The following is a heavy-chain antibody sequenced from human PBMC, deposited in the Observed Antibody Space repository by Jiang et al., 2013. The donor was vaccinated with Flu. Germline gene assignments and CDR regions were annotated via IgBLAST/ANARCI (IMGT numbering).Heavy chain of an antibody. CDR2: IYWDGDS. CDR3: SQSSYYDRSGSFFRDS. V-gene: IGHV2-5*02. Sequence: KPTQTLTLTCSLSGLSLSTYGVGVGWIRQPPGKALEWLALIYWDGDSRYSPSLRNRLNIIKDTTKNQVVLTMTNMDPVDTATYYCSQSSYYDRSGSFFRDSWGQGTLVIVSS. J-gene: IGHJ4*02. D-gene: IGHD3-22*01. CDR1: GLSLSTYGVG.